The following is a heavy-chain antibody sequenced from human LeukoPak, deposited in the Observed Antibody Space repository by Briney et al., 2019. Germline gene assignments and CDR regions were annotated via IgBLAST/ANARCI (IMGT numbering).Heavy chain of an antibody. CDR2: ISSSGSTT. CDR3: AKESHTEYFDY. D-gene: IGHD1-14*01. V-gene: IGHV3-48*03. CDR1: GFTFSTYE. Sequence: PGGSLRLSCAASGFTFSTYEMNWVRQAPGKGLEWLSYISSSGSTTYYADSVKGRFTISRDNAKNTLYLQMNSLRAEDTAVYYCAKESHTEYFDYWGQGTLVTVSS. J-gene: IGHJ4*02.